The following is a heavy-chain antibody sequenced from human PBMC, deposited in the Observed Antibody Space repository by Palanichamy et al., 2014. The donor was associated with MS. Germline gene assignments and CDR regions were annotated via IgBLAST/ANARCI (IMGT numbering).Heavy chain of an antibody. D-gene: IGHD3-9*01. CDR3: ARGAAILTGDMGLEY. CDR1: GFIFSTYG. V-gene: IGHV3-33*01. J-gene: IGHJ4*02. CDR2: IWYDGSNK. Sequence: QVQLVESGGGVVQPGRSLRLSCAASGFIFSTYGMHWVRQAPGKGLEWVALIWYDGSNKYYADSVKGQFTISRDNSKNTLYLQMNSLRVEDTAVYYCARGAAILTGDMGLEYWGQGTLVTVSS.